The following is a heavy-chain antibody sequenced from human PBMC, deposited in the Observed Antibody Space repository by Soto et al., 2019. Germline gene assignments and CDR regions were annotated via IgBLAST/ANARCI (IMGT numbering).Heavy chain of an antibody. J-gene: IGHJ3*02. Sequence: SVKVSCKASGGTFSSYAISWVRQAPGQGLEWMGGVIPIFGTANYAQKFQGRVTITADESTCTAYMDLSSLRSEDTAVYYCAVPVRGVTTDAFDIWGQGTMVTVSS. CDR1: GGTFSSYA. CDR3: AVPVRGVTTDAFDI. CDR2: VIPIFGTA. D-gene: IGHD3-10*01. V-gene: IGHV1-69*13.